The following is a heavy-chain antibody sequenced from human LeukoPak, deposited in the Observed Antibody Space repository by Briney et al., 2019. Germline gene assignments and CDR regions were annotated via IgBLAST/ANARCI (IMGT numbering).Heavy chain of an antibody. J-gene: IGHJ5*02. Sequence: GRSLRLSCAASGFTFSSYGMHWVRQAPGKGLEWVAVIWYDGSNKYYADSVKGRFTISRDNSKNTLYLQMNSLRVEDTAVYYCARDFSGSFTLDPWGQGTLVTVSS. V-gene: IGHV3-33*01. D-gene: IGHD1-26*01. CDR3: ARDFSGSFTLDP. CDR2: IWYDGSNK. CDR1: GFTFSSYG.